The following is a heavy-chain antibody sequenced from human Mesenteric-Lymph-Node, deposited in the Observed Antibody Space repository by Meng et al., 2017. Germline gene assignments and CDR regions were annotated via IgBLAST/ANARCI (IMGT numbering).Heavy chain of an antibody. Sequence: GGSLRLSCAASGFSFSSYWMSWVRQAPGKGLEWVSYISSSGSTIYYADSVKGRFTISRDNAKNLLFLQMNSLRVEDTAVYYCARDRDGYIYGSIVGSNYYYGMDVWGQGTTVTVSS. CDR1: GFSFSSYW. CDR3: ARDRDGYIYGSIVGSNYYYGMDV. D-gene: IGHD5-18*01. CDR2: ISSSGSTI. J-gene: IGHJ6*02. V-gene: IGHV3-48*04.